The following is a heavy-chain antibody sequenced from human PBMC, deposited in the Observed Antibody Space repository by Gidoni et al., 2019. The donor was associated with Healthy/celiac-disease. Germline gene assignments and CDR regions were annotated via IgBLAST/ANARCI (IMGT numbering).Heavy chain of an antibody. CDR3: ARGSLNRGTRLLYYYGMDV. J-gene: IGHJ6*02. D-gene: IGHD2-21*01. Sequence: QVQLVESGGGVVQPGRSLRLSCAASGFTFSSYAMHWVRQAPGKGLEWVAVISYDGSNKYYADSVKGRFTISRDNSKNTLYLQMNSLRAEDTAVYYCARGSLNRGTRLLYYYGMDVWGQGTTVTVSS. CDR1: GFTFSSYA. V-gene: IGHV3-30-3*01. CDR2: ISYDGSNK.